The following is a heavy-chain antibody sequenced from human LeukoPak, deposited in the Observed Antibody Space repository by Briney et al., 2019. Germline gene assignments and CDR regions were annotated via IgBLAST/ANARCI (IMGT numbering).Heavy chain of an antibody. CDR3: AKVDSSSWGVSDS. V-gene: IGHV3-30*02. CDR2: IKFDGTIK. D-gene: IGHD6-13*01. CDR1: GFTFSTYG. Sequence: GGSLRLSCAASGFTFSTYGMHWVRQAPGKGLEWVTFIKFDGTIKYYADSVKGRFTISRDNSKNTLYLQMNSLRSEDTAVYYCAKVDSSSWGVSDSWGQGTLVTVSS. J-gene: IGHJ4*02.